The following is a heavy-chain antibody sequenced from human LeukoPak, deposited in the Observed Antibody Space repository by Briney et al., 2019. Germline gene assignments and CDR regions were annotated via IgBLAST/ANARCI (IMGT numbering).Heavy chain of an antibody. D-gene: IGHD6-19*01. CDR1: GFTFSSYE. CDR3: ALLAVASDFDY. V-gene: IGHV3-48*03. J-gene: IGHJ4*02. Sequence: GGSLRLSCAASGFTFSSYEMTWVRQAPGKGLEWVANIGYSGRTIYYADSVKGRFTISRDNAKNSLYLQMNSLRVEDTAVYYCALLAVASDFDYWGQGALVTVSS. CDR2: IGYSGRTI.